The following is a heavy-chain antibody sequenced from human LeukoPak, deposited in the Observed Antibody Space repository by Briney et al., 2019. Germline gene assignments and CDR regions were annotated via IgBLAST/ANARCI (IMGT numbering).Heavy chain of an antibody. CDR1: GYSFTSYW. J-gene: IGHJ6*02. Sequence: GESLKISCKGSGYSFTSYWIGWVRQMPGKGLEWMGIIYPGDSDTRYSPSFQGQVTISADKSFSTAYLQWSSLKASDTAMYYCARLGGGYYDSSGYSPSVLGYYYGMDVWGQGTTVTVSS. CDR3: ARLGGGYYDSSGYSPSVLGYYYGMDV. V-gene: IGHV5-51*01. CDR2: IYPGDSDT. D-gene: IGHD3-22*01.